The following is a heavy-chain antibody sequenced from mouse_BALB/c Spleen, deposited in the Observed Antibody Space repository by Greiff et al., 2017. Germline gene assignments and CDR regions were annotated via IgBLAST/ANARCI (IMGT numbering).Heavy chain of an antibody. CDR1: GFNIKDYY. CDR3: ARLGNWDY. Sequence: EVKVVESGAELVRPGALVKLSCKASGFNIKDYYMHWVKQRPEQGLEWIGWIDPENGNTIYDPKFQGKASITADTSSNTAYLQLSSLTSEDTAVYYCARLGNWDYWGQGTTLTVSS. J-gene: IGHJ2*01. D-gene: IGHD3-1*01. V-gene: IGHV14-1*02. CDR2: IDPENGNT.